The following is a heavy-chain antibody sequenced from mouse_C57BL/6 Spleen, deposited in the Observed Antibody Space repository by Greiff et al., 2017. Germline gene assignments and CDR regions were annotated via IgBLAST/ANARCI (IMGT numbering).Heavy chain of an antibody. J-gene: IGHJ2*01. CDR3: AREGDRD. Sequence: QVHVKQPGAELVKPGASVKMSCKASGYTFTSYWITWVKQRPGQGLEWIGDIYPGSGSPNYNEKFKRKATLTVDTSTRTAYMPLSSLTSEDSAVYYCAREGDRDWGQGTTLTVSS. D-gene: IGHD2-14*01. CDR1: GYTFTSYW. CDR2: IYPGSGSP. V-gene: IGHV1-55*01.